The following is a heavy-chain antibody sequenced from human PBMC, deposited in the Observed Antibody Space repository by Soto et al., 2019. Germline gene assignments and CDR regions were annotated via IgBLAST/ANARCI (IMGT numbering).Heavy chain of an antibody. Sequence: QLQLVQSGAEVKRPGASVRVSCESSGYPFAKYGISWIRQAPGQGLEWMGWIRPDNGNTEYAQKFQGRVSMTSDTSSNTAYLEVRSLRSDDTAMYYCATSYDSGFDPWGQGTLVSVSS. V-gene: IGHV1-18*04. CDR1: GYPFAKYG. J-gene: IGHJ5*02. D-gene: IGHD5-12*01. CDR3: ATSYDSGFDP. CDR2: IRPDNGNT.